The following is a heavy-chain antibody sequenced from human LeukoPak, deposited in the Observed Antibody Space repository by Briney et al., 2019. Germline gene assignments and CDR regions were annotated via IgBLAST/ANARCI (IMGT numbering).Heavy chain of an antibody. CDR1: GFSVRSSY. J-gene: IGHJ3*02. D-gene: IGHD6-19*01. Sequence: PGGSLRLSCAASGFSVRSSYMSWVRQAPGKGLERVSVFYAGGTANYADSVKGRFTISRDNSKNTLYLQMNNLSAEDTAVYYCAKDLGHSSGWSDAFDIWGQGTMVTVSS. CDR3: AKDLGHSSGWSDAFDI. CDR2: FYAGGTA. V-gene: IGHV3-53*01.